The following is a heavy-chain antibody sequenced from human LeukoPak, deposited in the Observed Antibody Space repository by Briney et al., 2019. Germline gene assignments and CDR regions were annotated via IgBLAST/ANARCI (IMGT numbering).Heavy chain of an antibody. V-gene: IGHV1-18*04. CDR2: ISAYNGNT. Sequence: ASVKVSCKASGYTFTSYGISWVRQAPGQGLEWMGWISAYNGNTNYAQKVQGRVTMTTDTSTSTAYMELWSLRSDDTAAYYCARGELWFGELLQDYWGQGTLVTVSS. CDR1: GYTFTSYG. D-gene: IGHD3-10*01. J-gene: IGHJ4*02. CDR3: ARGELWFGELLQDY.